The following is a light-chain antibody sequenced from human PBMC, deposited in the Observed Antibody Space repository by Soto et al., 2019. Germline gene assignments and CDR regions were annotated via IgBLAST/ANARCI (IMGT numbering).Light chain of an antibody. J-gene: IGKJ2*01. CDR1: PRVSNSY. CDR2: DAS. V-gene: IGKV3-20*01. Sequence: EIVLTQSPGTLSLSPGDRATLSCRASPRVSNSYLAWYQQKPGQAPRLLIYDASTRAAGVPDRVTGGGSGTDFTLTISALEPEDFALYFCQQYGRPPFAFGQGTRLEI. CDR3: QQYGRPPFA.